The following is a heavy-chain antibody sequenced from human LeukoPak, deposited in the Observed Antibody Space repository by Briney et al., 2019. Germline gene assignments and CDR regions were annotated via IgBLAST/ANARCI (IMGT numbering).Heavy chain of an antibody. V-gene: IGHV1-69*02. CDR1: GGTFSSYT. J-gene: IGHJ5*02. CDR3: ARSSVVPAAISDP. D-gene: IGHD2-2*01. CDR2: IIPILGIA. Sequence: SVKVSCKASGGTFSSYTISWVRQAPGQGLEWLGRIIPILGIANYAQKFQGRVTITADKSTSTAYMELSSLRSEDTAVYYCARSSVVPAAISDPWGQGTLVTVSS.